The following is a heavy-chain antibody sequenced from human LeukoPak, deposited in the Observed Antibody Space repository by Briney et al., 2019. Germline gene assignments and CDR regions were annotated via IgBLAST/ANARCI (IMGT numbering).Heavy chain of an antibody. V-gene: IGHV1-69*13. J-gene: IGHJ5*02. CDR2: IIPIFGTA. Sequence: ASVKVSCKASGGTFSSYAISWVRQAPGQGLEWMGGIIPIFGTANYAQKFQGRVTITADESTSTAYMELSSLRSEDTAVYYCANTYYYGSGSYYPFDPWGPGNPGHRLL. CDR1: GGTFSSYA. D-gene: IGHD3-10*01. CDR3: ANTYYYGSGSYYPFDP.